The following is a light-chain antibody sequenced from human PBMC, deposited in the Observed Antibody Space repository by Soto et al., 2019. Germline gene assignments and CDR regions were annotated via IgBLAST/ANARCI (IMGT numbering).Light chain of an antibody. CDR2: GAS. Sequence: PGERATLSCRASQSVSSNLAWYQQKPGQAPWLLIFGASIRATGLPDRFSGSGSGTDFTLTISRLEPEDFAVYYCQQYGSSPGTFGQGTKVDIK. J-gene: IGKJ1*01. CDR3: QQYGSSPGT. V-gene: IGKV3-20*01. CDR1: QSVSSN.